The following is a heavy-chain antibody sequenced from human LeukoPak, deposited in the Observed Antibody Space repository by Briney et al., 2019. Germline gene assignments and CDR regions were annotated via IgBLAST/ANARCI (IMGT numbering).Heavy chain of an antibody. Sequence: SETLSLTCTVSGGSISSSSYYWGWIRQAPGKGLEWIGSIYYSGSTYYNPSLKSRVTISVDTSKNQFSLKLSSVTAADTAVYYCARQPRITIFGVVINNWFDPWGQGTLVTVSS. J-gene: IGHJ5*02. V-gene: IGHV4-39*01. CDR2: IYYSGST. CDR3: ARQPRITIFGVVINNWFDP. D-gene: IGHD3-3*01. CDR1: GGSISSSSYY.